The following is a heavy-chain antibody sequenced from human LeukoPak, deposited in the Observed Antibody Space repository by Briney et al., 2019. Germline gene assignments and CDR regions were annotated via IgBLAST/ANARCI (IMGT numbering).Heavy chain of an antibody. V-gene: IGHV3-30*02. CDR2: IRYDGSNK. CDR1: GFTFSSYG. J-gene: IGHJ4*02. Sequence: QPGGSLRLSCAASGFTFSSYGMHWVRQAPGKGLEWVAFIRYDGSNKYYADSVKGRFTISRDNAKNSLYLQMNSLRAEDTAVYYCASKWYCGGDCYYQIDYWGQGTLVTVSS. D-gene: IGHD2-21*02. CDR3: ASKWYCGGDCYYQIDY.